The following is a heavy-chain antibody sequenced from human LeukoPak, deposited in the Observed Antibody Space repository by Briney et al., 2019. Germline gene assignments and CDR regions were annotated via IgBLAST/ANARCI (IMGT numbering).Heavy chain of an antibody. CDR3: ARNSPQYSSGWYGPVDY. Sequence: GGSLRLSCAASGFTFSTYGMHWVRQAPGKGLEYVSAISSNGGSTYYANSVRGRFTISRDNSKNTLYLQMGSLRAEDMAVYYCARNSPQYSSGWYGPVDYWGQGTLVTVSS. CDR1: GFTFSTYG. V-gene: IGHV3-64*01. CDR2: ISSNGGST. D-gene: IGHD6-19*01. J-gene: IGHJ4*02.